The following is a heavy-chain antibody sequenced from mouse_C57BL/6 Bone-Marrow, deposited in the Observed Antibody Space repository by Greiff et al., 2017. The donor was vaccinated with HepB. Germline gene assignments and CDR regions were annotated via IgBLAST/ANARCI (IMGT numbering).Heavy chain of an antibody. D-gene: IGHD1-1*01. CDR2: ISYDGSN. V-gene: IGHV3-6*01. CDR3: ARGDYGSSSYYYAMDY. Sequence: EVQRVESGPGLVKPSQSLSLTCSVTGYSITSGYYWNWIRQFPGNKLEWMGYISYDGSNNYNPSLKNRISITRDTSKNQFFLKLNSVTTEDTATYYCARGDYGSSSYYYAMDYWGQGTSVTVSS. J-gene: IGHJ4*01. CDR1: GYSITSGYY.